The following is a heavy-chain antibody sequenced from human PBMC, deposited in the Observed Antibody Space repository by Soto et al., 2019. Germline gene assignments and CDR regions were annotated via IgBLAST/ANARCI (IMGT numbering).Heavy chain of an antibody. Sequence: GRSMRLSCAASGFTFSSYAMSWVRQAPGKGLEWVSAISGSGGSTYYADSVKGRFTISRDNSKSTLYLQMNSLRAEDTAVYYCAKDQYSSGWFDDFDIWGQGAIVTVSS. J-gene: IGHJ3*02. V-gene: IGHV3-23*01. CDR3: AKDQYSSGWFDDFDI. CDR2: ISGSGGST. D-gene: IGHD6-19*01. CDR1: GFTFSSYA.